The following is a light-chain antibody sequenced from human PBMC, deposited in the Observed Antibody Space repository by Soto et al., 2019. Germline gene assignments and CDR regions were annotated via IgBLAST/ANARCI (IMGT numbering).Light chain of an antibody. CDR1: SSDVGGYDY. CDR3: SSYTTSSTRV. CDR2: EVS. V-gene: IGLV2-14*01. J-gene: IGLJ2*01. Sequence: QSALTQPASVSGSPGQSVTISCTGTSSDVGGYDYVSWYQQHPGKAPKFMIYEVSNRPSGVSYRFSGSKSGNTASLTISGLQAEEEADYYCSSYTTSSTRVFGGGTKVTVL.